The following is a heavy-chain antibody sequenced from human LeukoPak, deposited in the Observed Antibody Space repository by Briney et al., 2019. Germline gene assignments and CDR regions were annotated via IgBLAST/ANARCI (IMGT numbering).Heavy chain of an antibody. V-gene: IGHV3-21*01. D-gene: IGHD5-12*01. CDR2: ISSSSSYI. CDR1: GFTFSSYS. CDR3: ARDILGYPDAFDI. Sequence: GGSLRLSCAASGFTFSSYSMNWVRQAPGKGLEWVSSISSSSSYIYYADSVKGRFTISRDNAKNSLYLQMNSLRAEDTAVYYCARDILGYPDAFDIWGQGTMVTVSS. J-gene: IGHJ3*02.